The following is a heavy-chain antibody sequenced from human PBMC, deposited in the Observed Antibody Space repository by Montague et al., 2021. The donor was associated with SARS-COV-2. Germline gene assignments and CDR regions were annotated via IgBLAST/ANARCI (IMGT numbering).Heavy chain of an antibody. D-gene: IGHD3-10*01. Sequence: SETLSLTCAVHGGSFSTYSWNWIRQPPGKGLEWIGEIHHGGSTNYNPSLKSRVTISADTSKNQFSLKLTSVAAADTAVYYCARLGDGVVPSPILGVGPYYSYYMDVWGKGTTVTASS. CDR1: GGSFSTYS. CDR2: IHHGGST. V-gene: IGHV4-34*01. J-gene: IGHJ6*03. CDR3: ARLGDGVVPSPILGVGPYYSYYMDV.